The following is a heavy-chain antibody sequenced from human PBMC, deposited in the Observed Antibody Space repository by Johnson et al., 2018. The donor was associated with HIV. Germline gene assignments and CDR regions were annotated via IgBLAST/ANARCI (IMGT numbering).Heavy chain of an antibody. CDR3: AREAYCSGGSCYDAFDI. CDR2: IYSGGST. V-gene: IGHV3-66*01. CDR1: GFTFSDYY. Sequence: VQLVESGGGLVKPGGSLRLSCAASGFTFSDYYMSWVRQAPGKGLEWVSVIYSGGSTYYADSVQGRFTISRDNSKNTLYLQMNSLRAEDTAVYYCAREAYCSGGSCYDAFDIWGQGTMVTVSS. J-gene: IGHJ3*02. D-gene: IGHD2-15*01.